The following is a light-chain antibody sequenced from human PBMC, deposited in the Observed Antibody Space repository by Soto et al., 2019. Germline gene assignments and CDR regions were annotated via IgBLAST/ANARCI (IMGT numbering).Light chain of an antibody. V-gene: IGKV3-15*01. CDR2: GAS. Sequence: EILMTQSPATLSVSPGERVTLSCRASQSVSSYLAWYQQKPGQPPRLLIYGASTRATGIPARFSGSGSETEFTLTIGSLQSEDFAVYYCQQYNNWPRTFGQGAKVEIK. J-gene: IGKJ1*01. CDR3: QQYNNWPRT. CDR1: QSVSSY.